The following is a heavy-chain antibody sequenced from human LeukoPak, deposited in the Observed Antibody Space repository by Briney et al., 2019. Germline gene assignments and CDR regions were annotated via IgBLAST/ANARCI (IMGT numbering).Heavy chain of an antibody. V-gene: IGHV3-23*01. J-gene: IGHJ5*02. CDR3: AKDSAKKYDAT. Sequence: QPGRSLRLSCAASGFTFSSYGMNWVRQAPGKGLEWVSGISGSDGSTNYADSVKGRFTISRENSKNTLYLQMNSLRAEDTAVYYWAKDSAKKYDATWAQGPLVTVPS. CDR2: ISGSDGST. CDR1: GFTFSSYG. D-gene: IGHD3-16*01.